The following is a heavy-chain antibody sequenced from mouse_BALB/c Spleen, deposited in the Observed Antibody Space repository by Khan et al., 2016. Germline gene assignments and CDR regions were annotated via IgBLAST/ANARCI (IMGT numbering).Heavy chain of an antibody. Sequence: VQLQESGAELARPGASVKLSCKASGYSFTSYWMQWVKQRPGQGLEWIGAIYPGDGDTRYTQKFKGKATLTADKSSSTAYMQLSSLASEDSAVYYCASYYGSSYEYFDYWGQGTTLTVSS. CDR1: GYSFTSYW. J-gene: IGHJ2*01. V-gene: IGHV1-87*01. CDR3: ASYYGSSYEYFDY. D-gene: IGHD1-1*01. CDR2: IYPGDGDT.